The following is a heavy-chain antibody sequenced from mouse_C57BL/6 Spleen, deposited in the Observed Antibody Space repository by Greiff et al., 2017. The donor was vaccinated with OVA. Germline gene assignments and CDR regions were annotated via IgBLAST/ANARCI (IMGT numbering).Heavy chain of an antibody. CDR2: LYPRDGST. CDR1: GYTFTSYD. V-gene: IGHV1-85*01. CDR3: SRCDSGGAMDY. J-gene: IGHJ4*01. Sequence: QVQLKESGPELVKPGASVKLSCKASGYTFTSYDINWVKQRPGQGLEWIGWLYPRDGSTKYNEKFKGKATLTVDTSSSTAYMELHSLTSEDSAVYFGSRCDSGGAMDYWGQGTSVTVSS.